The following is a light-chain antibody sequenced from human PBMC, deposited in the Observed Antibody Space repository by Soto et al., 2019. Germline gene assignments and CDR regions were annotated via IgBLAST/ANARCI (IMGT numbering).Light chain of an antibody. J-gene: IGKJ2*01. CDR3: QQYNMWTHT. Sequence: EIVMTQSPATLSVSPGERVTLSCRASQSVSSKLAWFQQKPGQAPRLLIYGAFTRATGIPTRFSGSGSETEFTTTISSLKSEDFAVYYCQQYNMWTHTFGQGTKVDIK. V-gene: IGKV3-15*01. CDR2: GAF. CDR1: QSVSSK.